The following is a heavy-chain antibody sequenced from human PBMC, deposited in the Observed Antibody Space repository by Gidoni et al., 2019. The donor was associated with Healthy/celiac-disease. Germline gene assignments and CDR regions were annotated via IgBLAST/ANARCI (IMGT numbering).Heavy chain of an antibody. V-gene: IGHV3-7*01. D-gene: IGHD3-10*01. Sequence: EVQLVESGGGLVQPGGSLRLSCAASGFPFSSYWMSWVRQAPGKGLGWVANIKQDGSEKYYVDSVKGRFTISRDNAKNSLYLQMNSLRAEDTAVYYCARDRFRVTMVRGATGGIDYWGQGTLVTVSS. CDR2: IKQDGSEK. CDR3: ARDRFRVTMVRGATGGIDY. J-gene: IGHJ4*02. CDR1: GFPFSSYW.